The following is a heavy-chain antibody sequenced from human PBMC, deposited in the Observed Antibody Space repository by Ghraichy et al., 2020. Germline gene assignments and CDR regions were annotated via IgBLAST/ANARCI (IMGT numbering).Heavy chain of an antibody. Sequence: GGSLRLSCAASGFTFSSYEMNWVRQAPGKGLEWVSYISSSGSTIYYADSVKGRFTISRDNAKNSLYLQMNSLRAEDTAVYYCASSGRWFPLWYWGQGTLVTVSS. D-gene: IGHD4-23*01. CDR2: ISSSGSTI. CDR3: ASSGRWFPLWY. V-gene: IGHV3-48*03. CDR1: GFTFSSYE. J-gene: IGHJ4*02.